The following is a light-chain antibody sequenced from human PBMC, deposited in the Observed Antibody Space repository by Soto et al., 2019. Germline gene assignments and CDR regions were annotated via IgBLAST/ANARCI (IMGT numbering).Light chain of an antibody. CDR2: ANT. Sequence: QSVLTQPPSVSGAPGQRVTISCTGSSSNIGAGYDVHWYQHLPGTAPKLLIYANTNRPSGVPDRFSGFKSGTSASLAITGLRAEDEADYYCQSYDSSLSGYVFGTGTQLTVL. V-gene: IGLV1-40*01. CDR3: QSYDSSLSGYV. CDR1: SSNIGAGYD. J-gene: IGLJ1*01.